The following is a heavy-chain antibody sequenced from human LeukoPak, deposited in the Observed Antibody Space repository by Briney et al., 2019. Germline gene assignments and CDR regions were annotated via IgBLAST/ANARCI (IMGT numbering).Heavy chain of an antibody. D-gene: IGHD3-10*01. CDR2: ISNDGSNK. V-gene: IGHV3-30-3*01. Sequence: GGSLRLSCAASGFSFSSYAMHWVRQAPGKGLEWVAVISNDGSNKYYADSVKGRFTISRDNSKNTLYLEMNSLRAEDTAVYYCAKGRITMVRGVTDWGQGTLVTVSS. CDR3: AKGRITMVRGVTD. J-gene: IGHJ4*02. CDR1: GFSFSSYA.